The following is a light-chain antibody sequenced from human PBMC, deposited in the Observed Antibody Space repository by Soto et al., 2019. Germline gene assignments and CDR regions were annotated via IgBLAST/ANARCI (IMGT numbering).Light chain of an antibody. CDR1: NSDVGGYNS. CDR2: DVT. V-gene: IGLV2-14*01. CDR3: SSYSSITALV. J-gene: IGLJ1*01. Sequence: QSALTQPASVSGSPGQSIAISCTGTNSDVGGYNSVSWYQQHPGKVPKIMIYDVTIRPSGVPDRFSGSKSGNTASLTISGLQAEDEADDYCSSYSSITALVFGTGTKLTVL.